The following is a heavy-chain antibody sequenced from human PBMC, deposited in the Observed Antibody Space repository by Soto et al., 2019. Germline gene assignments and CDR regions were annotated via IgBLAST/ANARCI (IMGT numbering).Heavy chain of an antibody. J-gene: IGHJ6*02. Sequence: SVKVSCKASGGTFSSYAISWVRQAPGQGLEWMGGIIPIFGTANYAQKFQGRVTITADESTSTAYMELSSLRSEDTAVYYCASSTDGKAYYYYGMDVWGQGPTVTV. CDR2: IIPIFGTA. CDR1: GGTFSSYA. V-gene: IGHV1-69*13. CDR3: ASSTDGKAYYYYGMDV. D-gene: IGHD1-26*01.